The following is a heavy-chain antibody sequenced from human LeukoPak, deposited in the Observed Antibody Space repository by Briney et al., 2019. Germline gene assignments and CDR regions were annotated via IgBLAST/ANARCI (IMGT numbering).Heavy chain of an antibody. Sequence: GESLKISCQGSGYSFTSYWISWVRQMPGKGLEWMGRIDPSDSYTNYSPSFQGHVTISADKSISTAYLQWSSLKASDTAMYYCARLVSRYYYDSSGYYQRRVLYWFDPWGQGTLVTVSS. CDR1: GYSFTSYW. CDR2: IDPSDSYT. J-gene: IGHJ5*02. D-gene: IGHD3-22*01. V-gene: IGHV5-10-1*01. CDR3: ARLVSRYYYDSSGYYQRRVLYWFDP.